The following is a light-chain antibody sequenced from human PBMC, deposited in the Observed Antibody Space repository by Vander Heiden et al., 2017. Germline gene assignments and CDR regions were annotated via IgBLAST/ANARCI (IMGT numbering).Light chain of an antibody. CDR3: QQYGSSPGYT. CDR1: QSVSSSY. J-gene: IGKJ2*01. Sequence: IVLRQSPGTLSLSLGERATLSCRASQSVSSSYLAWYQQKPGQAPRLLIYGASSRATGIPDRFSGSGSGTDFTLTISRLEPEDFAVYYCQQYGSSPGYTFGQGTKLEIK. CDR2: GAS. V-gene: IGKV3-20*01.